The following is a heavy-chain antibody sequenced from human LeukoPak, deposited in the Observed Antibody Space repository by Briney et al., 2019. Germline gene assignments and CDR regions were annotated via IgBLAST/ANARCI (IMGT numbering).Heavy chain of an antibody. V-gene: IGHV1-69*05. D-gene: IGHD6-13*01. CDR3: ARSYSSSWYGGVSVY. J-gene: IGHJ4*02. Sequence: GSSLKVSCKASGGTFSSYAISWVRQAPGPGLEWMGGIIPIFVTANYAQKFQCSVAITTEESTSPACMELRSLRSEDTAVYYCARSYSSSWYGGVSVYWGQGTLVTVSS. CDR1: GGTFSSYA. CDR2: IIPIFVTA.